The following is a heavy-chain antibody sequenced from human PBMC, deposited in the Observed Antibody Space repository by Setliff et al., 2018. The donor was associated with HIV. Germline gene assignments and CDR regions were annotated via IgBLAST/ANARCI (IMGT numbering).Heavy chain of an antibody. CDR2: INWSGHST. D-gene: IGHD3-22*01. CDR1: GFTFDDYG. J-gene: IGHJ4*02. CDR3: ARKMGSYYDSSGAHYFDF. Sequence: PGGSLRLSCAASGFTFDDYGMSWVRQAPGKGLDWVSGINWSGHSTGYVDSVTGRFTISRDNAKNSLYLQMNSLRAEDTAVYYCARKMGSYYDSSGAHYFDFWGQGTLVTVSS. V-gene: IGHV3-20*04.